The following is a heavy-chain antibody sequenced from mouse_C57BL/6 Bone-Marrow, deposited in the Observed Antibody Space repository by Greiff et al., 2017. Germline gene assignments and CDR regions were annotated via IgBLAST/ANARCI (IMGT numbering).Heavy chain of an antibody. V-gene: IGHV5-17*01. D-gene: IGHD6-1*01. CDR3: ARGAGQAWFAY. CDR1: GFTFSDYG. J-gene: IGHJ3*01. CDR2: ISSGSSTI. Sequence: EVQLQESGGGLVKPGGSLKLSCAASGFTFSDYGMHWVRQAPEKGLEWVAYISSGSSTIYYADTVKGRFTISRDNAKNTLFLQMTSLRSEDTAMCYCARGAGQAWFAYWGQGTLVTVSA.